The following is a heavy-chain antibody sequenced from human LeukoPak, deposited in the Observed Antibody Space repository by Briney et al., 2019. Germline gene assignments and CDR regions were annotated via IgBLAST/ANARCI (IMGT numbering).Heavy chain of an antibody. Sequence: SETLSLTCTVSGGSISGYYWSWIRQPPGKGLEWIGYVYYSGSTNYSPSLKSRVTISVDTSKNQSSLKLSSVTAADTAVYSCARGTLRGANGAYGMDVWGQGTTVTVSS. CDR2: VYYSGST. V-gene: IGHV4-59*01. D-gene: IGHD2-8*01. CDR1: GGSISGYY. CDR3: ARGTLRGANGAYGMDV. J-gene: IGHJ6*02.